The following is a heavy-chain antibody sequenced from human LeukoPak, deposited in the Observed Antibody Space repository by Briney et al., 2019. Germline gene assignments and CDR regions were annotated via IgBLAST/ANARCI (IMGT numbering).Heavy chain of an antibody. V-gene: IGHV4-59*01. D-gene: IGHD2-15*01. CDR2: IYYSGST. J-gene: IGHJ4*02. CDR1: GGSISSYH. CDR3: ARGRLYCSGGSCSKPYFDY. Sequence: SETLSLTCTVSGGSISSYHWSWIRQPPGKGLEWIGYIYYSGSTNYNPSLKSRVTISVDTSKNQFSLKLSSVTAADTAVYYCARGRLYCSGGSCSKPYFDYWGQGTLVTVSS.